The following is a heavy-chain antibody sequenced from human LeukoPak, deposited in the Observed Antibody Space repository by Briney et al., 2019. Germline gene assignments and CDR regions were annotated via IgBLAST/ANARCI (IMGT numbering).Heavy chain of an antibody. J-gene: IGHJ5*02. D-gene: IGHD1-26*01. Sequence: SVKVSCKASGYTFTSYGISWVRQAPGQGLEWMGGIIPIFGTANYAQKFQGRVTITTDESTSTAYMELSSLRSEDTAVYYCARDRHSGSYYMDWFDPWGQGTLVTVSS. V-gene: IGHV1-69*05. CDR2: IIPIFGTA. CDR1: GYTFTSYG. CDR3: ARDRHSGSYYMDWFDP.